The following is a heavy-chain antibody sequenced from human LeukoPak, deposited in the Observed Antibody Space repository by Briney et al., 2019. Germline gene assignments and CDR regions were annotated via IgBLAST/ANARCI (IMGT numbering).Heavy chain of an antibody. J-gene: IGHJ4*02. Sequence: GGSLRLSCAASGFTFSSYSMNWVRQAPGKGLEWVSYISLGGDTMYYAGSVRGRFTISRDAAGNSLYLQMNSLRAEDTAVYYCARFARFGDLQGGGYFDYWGQGTLVTVSS. V-gene: IGHV3-48*01. CDR2: ISLGGDTM. D-gene: IGHD3-16*01. CDR1: GFTFSSYS. CDR3: ARFARFGDLQGGGYFDY.